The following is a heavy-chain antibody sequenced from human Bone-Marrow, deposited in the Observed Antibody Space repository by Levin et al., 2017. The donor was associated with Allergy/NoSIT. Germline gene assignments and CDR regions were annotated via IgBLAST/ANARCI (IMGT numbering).Heavy chain of an antibody. CDR2: INGGGGSA. J-gene: IGHJ4*02. D-gene: IGHD6-13*01. V-gene: IGHV3-23*01. CDR1: GFTFRNYA. CDR3: VRGRGYSTSWYYFDY. Sequence: GGSLRLSCEASGFTFRNYAINWVRQAPGKGLEWVSGINGGGGSAYYPDSVKGRFTISRDNSRNTIYLQMNYLRSEDTAIYYCVRGRGYSTSWYYFDYWGQGTLVTVSS.